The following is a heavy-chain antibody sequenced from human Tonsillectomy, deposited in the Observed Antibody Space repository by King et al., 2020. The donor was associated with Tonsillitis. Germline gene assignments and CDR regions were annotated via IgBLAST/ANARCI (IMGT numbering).Heavy chain of an antibody. CDR1: GFTFSNYW. CDR3: SRPGGVYCSSTTCYDYFDY. V-gene: IGHV3-74*01. D-gene: IGHD2-2*01. J-gene: IGHJ4*02. Sequence: VQLVESGGGLVQPGGSLRLSCAASGFTFSNYWMHWVRQAPGKGLVWVSRVNSDESITDYADSVKGRFTISRDNAKNTLYLEMNSLRAEDTAVYYWSRPGGVYCSSTTCYDYFDYWGQGTLVTVSS. CDR2: VNSDESIT.